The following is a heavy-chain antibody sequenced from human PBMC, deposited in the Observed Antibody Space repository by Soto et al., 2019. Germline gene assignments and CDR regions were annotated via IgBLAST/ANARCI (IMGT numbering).Heavy chain of an antibody. Sequence: GGSLRLSCAASGFTFSSYGMHWVRQAPGKGLEWVAVISYDGSNKYYADSVKGRFTISRDNSKNTLYLQMNSLRAEDTAAYYCANLPGSYYPAAFDYWGQGTLVTVSS. CDR3: ANLPGSYYPAAFDY. CDR1: GFTFSSYG. V-gene: IGHV3-30*18. CDR2: ISYDGSNK. D-gene: IGHD1-26*01. J-gene: IGHJ4*02.